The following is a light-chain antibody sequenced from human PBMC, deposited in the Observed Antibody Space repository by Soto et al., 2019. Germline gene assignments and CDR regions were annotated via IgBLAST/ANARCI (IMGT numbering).Light chain of an antibody. CDR1: QDITNQ. CDR2: DAS. V-gene: IGKV1-33*01. Sequence: DIQMAQSPSSLSAFVGDSVTVTCQASQDITNQLNWYQQQPGKAPKLLIYDASSLERGVPSRFRGSGSGTIFILTINNLQPEDVATYYCHHFSTLPYSFGQGTKLEI. J-gene: IGKJ2*03. CDR3: HHFSTLPYS.